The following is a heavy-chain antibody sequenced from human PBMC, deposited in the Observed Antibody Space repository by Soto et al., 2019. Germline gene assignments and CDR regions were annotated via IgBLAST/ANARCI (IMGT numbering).Heavy chain of an antibody. D-gene: IGHD2-21*02. J-gene: IGHJ3*02. CDR2: IYPGDSDT. CDR1: GYSFTSYW. V-gene: IGHV5-51*01. Sequence: PGESLKISCKGSGYSFTSYWIGWVRQMPGKGLEWMGIIYPGDSDTRYSPSFQGQVTISADKSNSTAYLQWSSLKASDTAMYYCASHTTYCGGDCYREAFDIWGQGTMVTVSS. CDR3: ASHTTYCGGDCYREAFDI.